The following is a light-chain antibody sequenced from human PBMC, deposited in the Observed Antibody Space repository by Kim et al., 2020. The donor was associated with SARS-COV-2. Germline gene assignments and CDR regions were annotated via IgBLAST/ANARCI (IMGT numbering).Light chain of an antibody. CDR2: AAS. Sequence: SASGGDTVTITWRASQAVSSWLAWYQQKPGKAPKLLIYAASSLQSGVPSRFRGSGSGTEFTLSISSLQPEDFATYYCQQAHTFPYSFGQGTKLEI. J-gene: IGKJ2*03. CDR1: QAVSSW. V-gene: IGKV1-12*01. CDR3: QQAHTFPYS.